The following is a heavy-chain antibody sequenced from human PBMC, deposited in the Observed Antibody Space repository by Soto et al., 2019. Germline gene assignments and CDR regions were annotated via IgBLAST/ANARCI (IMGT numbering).Heavy chain of an antibody. J-gene: IGHJ4*02. CDR1: GGSISSYY. CDR2: IYYSGST. Sequence: SETLSLTCTVSGGSISSYYWSWIRQPPGKGLEWIGYIYYSGSTNYNPSLKSRVTISVDTSKNQFSLKLSSVTAADTALYYCARHLRWNSYGYSFDYWGQGTPVTVSS. CDR3: ARHLRWNSYGYSFDY. D-gene: IGHD5-18*01. V-gene: IGHV4-59*08.